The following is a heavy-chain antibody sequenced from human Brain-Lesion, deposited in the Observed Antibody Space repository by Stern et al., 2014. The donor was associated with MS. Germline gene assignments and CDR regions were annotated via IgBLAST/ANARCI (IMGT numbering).Heavy chain of an antibody. CDR3: ARDQRGITIFGVVTDYYYLGMDV. D-gene: IGHD3-3*01. V-gene: IGHV1-2*02. CDR2: INPTTGGT. Sequence: VQLVESGAEVQKPGASVKVSCKTSGYIFTGYYIHWVRQAPGQGLEWMAWINPTTGGTKYAQKFQGRVTMSRDTSISTAYVELSSLTSDDTAVYYCARDQRGITIFGVVTDYYYLGMDVWGQGTTVTVSS. J-gene: IGHJ6*02. CDR1: GYIFTGYY.